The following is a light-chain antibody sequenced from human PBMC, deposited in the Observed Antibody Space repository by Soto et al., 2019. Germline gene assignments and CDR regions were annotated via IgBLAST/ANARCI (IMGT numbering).Light chain of an antibody. CDR1: QSVGSK. CDR2: DAS. V-gene: IGKV3D-15*01. J-gene: IGKJ4*01. CDR3: QQYGDWPWA. Sequence: EIVMTQSPPTLSVSPGERANLSCRASQSVGSKLAWYQQRPGQAPRLLIYDASNRATGIPARFSGSGSGTECSLTISRLQSEDFAVYSCQQYGDWPWAFGGGTKVEIK.